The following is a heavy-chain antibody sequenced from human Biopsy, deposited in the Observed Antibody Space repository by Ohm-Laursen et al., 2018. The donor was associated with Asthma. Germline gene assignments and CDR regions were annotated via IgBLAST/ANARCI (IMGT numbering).Heavy chain of an antibody. J-gene: IGHJ3*02. CDR3: VRDGTDDAFDI. CDR1: GLTFTNAW. CDR2: ISKDASTQ. D-gene: IGHD1-1*01. Sequence: SLRLSCAASGLTFTNAWMSWVRQAPGKGLEWVGVISKDASTQDYADSVKGRFTMARDNSKNTLDLQMNSLREEDTAVYYCVRDGTDDAFDIWGQGTAVSVSS. V-gene: IGHV3-30*03.